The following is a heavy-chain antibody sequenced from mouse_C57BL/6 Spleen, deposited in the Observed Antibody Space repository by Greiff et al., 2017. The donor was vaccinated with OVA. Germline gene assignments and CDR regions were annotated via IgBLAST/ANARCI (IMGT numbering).Heavy chain of an antibody. CDR2: IYPGDGDT. J-gene: IGHJ1*03. V-gene: IGHV1-80*01. Sequence: QVQLKESGAELVKPGASVKISCKASGYAFSSYWMNWVKQRPGKGLEWIGQIYPGDGDTNYNGKFKGKATLTADKSSSTAYMQLSSLTSEDSAVYFCARLTDGYYDWYFDVWGTGTTVTVSS. D-gene: IGHD2-3*01. CDR1: GYAFSSYW. CDR3: ARLTDGYYDWYFDV.